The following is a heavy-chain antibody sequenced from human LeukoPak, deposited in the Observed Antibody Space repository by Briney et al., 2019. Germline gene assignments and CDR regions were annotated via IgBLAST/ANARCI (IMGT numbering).Heavy chain of an antibody. Sequence: PGGSLRLSCAASGFTFSSYGMHWVRQAPGKGLEWLSAISGSGDYIFYADSVKGRFTISRDNSKNTLYLQMNSLRAEDTAMYYCLGRYCSGGDCYGIPNKWGQGTLVTVSS. CDR3: LGRYCSGGDCYGIPNK. J-gene: IGHJ4*02. V-gene: IGHV3-21*04. D-gene: IGHD2-15*01. CDR2: ISGSGDYI. CDR1: GFTFSSYG.